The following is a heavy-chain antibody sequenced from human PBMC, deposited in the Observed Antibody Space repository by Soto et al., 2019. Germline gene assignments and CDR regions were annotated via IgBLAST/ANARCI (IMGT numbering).Heavy chain of an antibody. J-gene: IGHJ6*02. D-gene: IGHD2-15*01. Sequence: SETLSLTCAVSGYSISSGYYWGWIRQPPGKGLEWIGSIYHSGSAYHHPSLKSRVTLSVDTSKNQFSLKLNSVTAADTAVYYCARVEEVVSQFHYFYYGMDVWGQGTTVTVSS. V-gene: IGHV4-38-2*01. CDR1: GYSISSGYY. CDR3: ARVEEVVSQFHYFYYGMDV. CDR2: IYHSGSA.